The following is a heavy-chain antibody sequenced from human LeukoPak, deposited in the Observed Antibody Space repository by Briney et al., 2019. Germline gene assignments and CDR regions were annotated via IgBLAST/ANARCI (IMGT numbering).Heavy chain of an antibody. J-gene: IGHJ5*02. CDR2: MNPNSGNT. Sequence: GASVKVSCKASGYTFASYDINWVRQATGQGLEWMGWMNPNSGNTGYAQKFQGRVTITKNTSISTAYMELSSLRSEDTAIYYRARGRTSGTYNWFDPWGQGTLVTVSS. CDR3: ARGRTSGTYNWFDP. V-gene: IGHV1-8*01. D-gene: IGHD3-10*01. CDR1: GYTFASYD.